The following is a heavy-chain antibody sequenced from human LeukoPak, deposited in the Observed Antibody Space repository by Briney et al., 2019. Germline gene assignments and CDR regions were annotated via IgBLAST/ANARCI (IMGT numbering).Heavy chain of an antibody. CDR3: ARGSSWSDAFDI. CDR2: ISSSSSYI. Sequence: GGSLRLSCAASGFTFSSYSMNWVRQAPGRGLEWVSSISSSSSYIYYADSVKGRFTISRDNAKNSLYLQMNSLRAEDTAVYYCARGSSWSDAFDIWGQGTTVTVSS. V-gene: IGHV3-21*01. D-gene: IGHD6-13*01. J-gene: IGHJ3*02. CDR1: GFTFSSYS.